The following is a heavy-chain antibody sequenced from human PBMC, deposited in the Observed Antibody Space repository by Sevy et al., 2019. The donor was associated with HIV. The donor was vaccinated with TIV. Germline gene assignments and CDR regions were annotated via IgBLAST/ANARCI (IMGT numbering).Heavy chain of an antibody. V-gene: IGHV3-66*01. CDR1: GFTVNSNY. J-gene: IGHJ4*02. Sequence: GGSLRLSCAASGFTVNSNYMTWVRQAPGKGLEGVSVIHSDDTTYHADSVKDRFTISSDNFKNTLYLYMSSLSAEDTAVYYCARGKSGYGYAWNYWGQGPLVTVSS. CDR2: IHSDDTT. CDR3: ARGKSGYGYAWNY. D-gene: IGHD5-18*01.